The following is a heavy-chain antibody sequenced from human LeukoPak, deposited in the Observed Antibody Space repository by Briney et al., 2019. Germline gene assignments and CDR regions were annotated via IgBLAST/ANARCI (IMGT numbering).Heavy chain of an antibody. J-gene: IGHJ4*02. V-gene: IGHV1-3*02. CDR1: GYTFSSYA. Sequence: ASVKVSCKASGYTFSSYAMHWVRQAPGQRLEWMGWSDAGNGYTKYSQEFQGRVTITRDTSASTAYMELSSLRSEDMAVYYCARGQGYLIDYWGQGTLVPVSS. CDR3: ARGQGYLIDY. CDR2: SDAGNGYT. D-gene: IGHD2-15*01.